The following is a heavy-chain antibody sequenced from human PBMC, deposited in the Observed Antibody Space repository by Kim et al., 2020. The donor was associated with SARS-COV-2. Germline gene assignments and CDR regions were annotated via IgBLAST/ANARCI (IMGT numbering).Heavy chain of an antibody. CDR2: IWYDGSNK. V-gene: IGHV3-33*06. D-gene: IGHD2-15*01. J-gene: IGHJ6*02. CDR1: GFTFSSYG. Sequence: GGSLRLSCAASGFTFSSYGMHWVRQAPGKGLEWVAVIWYDGSNKYYADSVKGRFTISRDNSKNTLYLQMNSLRAEDTAVYYCAKDSRGSSCYGGMNVWGQGPRVTVS. CDR3: AKDSRGSSCYGGMNV.